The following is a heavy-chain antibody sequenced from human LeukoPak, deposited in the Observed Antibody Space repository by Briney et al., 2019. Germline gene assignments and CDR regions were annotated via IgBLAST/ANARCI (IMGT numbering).Heavy chain of an antibody. J-gene: IGHJ6*02. D-gene: IGHD5-12*01. V-gene: IGHV3-53*01. CDR2: IYSGGST. CDR3: ASQYSGYDIAAYYYYGMDV. Sequence: GGSLRLSCAASGFTFSSYSMSWVRQAPGKGLEWVSVIYSGGSTYYADSVKGRFTISRDNSKNTLYLQMNSLRAEDTAVYYCASQYSGYDIAAYYYYGMDVWGQGTTVTVSS. CDR1: GFTFSSYS.